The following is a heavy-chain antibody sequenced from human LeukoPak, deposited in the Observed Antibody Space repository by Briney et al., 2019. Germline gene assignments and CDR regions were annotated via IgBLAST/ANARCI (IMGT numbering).Heavy chain of an antibody. CDR2: IYYSGST. D-gene: IGHD6-13*01. J-gene: IGHJ5*02. V-gene: IGHV4-59*01. Sequence: SETLSLTCTVSGGSISSYYWSWIRQPPGKGLEWIGYIYYSGSTNYNPSLKSRVTISVDTSKNQFSLKLSSVTAADTAVYYCARGLYSSRTRTHWFDPWGQGTLVTVSS. CDR3: ARGLYSSRTRTHWFDP. CDR1: GGSISSYY.